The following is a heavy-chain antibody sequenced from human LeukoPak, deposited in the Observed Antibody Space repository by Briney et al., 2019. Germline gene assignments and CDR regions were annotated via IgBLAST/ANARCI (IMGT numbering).Heavy chain of an antibody. D-gene: IGHD2-2*02. CDR3: AKEETYNAFDI. Sequence: GGSLRLSCAASGFTFSSYGMHWVRPAPGKGLEWVAFTSYDGSDKYYADPVKGRFTISRDSSKNTLYLQMSSLRAEDTAVYYCAKEETYNAFDIWGQGTMVTVSS. CDR1: GFTFSSYG. CDR2: TSYDGSDK. V-gene: IGHV3-30*18. J-gene: IGHJ3*02.